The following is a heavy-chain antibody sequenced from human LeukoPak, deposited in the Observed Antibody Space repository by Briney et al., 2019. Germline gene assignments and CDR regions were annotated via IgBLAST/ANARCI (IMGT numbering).Heavy chain of an antibody. J-gene: IGHJ4*02. CDR2: VDPEDGET. Sequence: GASVKVSCKVSGYTFTDYYMHWVQQAPGKGLEWMGLVDPEDGETIYAEKFQGRVTITADTSTDTAYMELSSLRSEDTAVYYCAAGLPPSMQFDYWGQGTLVTVSS. D-gene: IGHD2/OR15-2a*01. CDR3: AAGLPPSMQFDY. CDR1: GYTFTDYY. V-gene: IGHV1-69-2*01.